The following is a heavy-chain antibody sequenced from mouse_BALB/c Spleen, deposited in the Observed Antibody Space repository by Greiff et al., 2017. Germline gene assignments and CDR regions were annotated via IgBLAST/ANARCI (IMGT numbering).Heavy chain of an antibody. CDR3: ARDIYYGQYYFDY. CDR1: GFTFSSYG. CDR2: INSNGGST. Sequence: DVMLVESGGGLVQPGGSLKLSCAASGFTFSSYGMSWVRQTPDKRLELVATINSNGGSTYYPDSVKGRFTISRDNAKNTLYLQMSSLKSEDTAMYYCARDIYYGQYYFDYWGQGTTLTVSS. V-gene: IGHV5-6-3*01. J-gene: IGHJ2*01. D-gene: IGHD2-1*01.